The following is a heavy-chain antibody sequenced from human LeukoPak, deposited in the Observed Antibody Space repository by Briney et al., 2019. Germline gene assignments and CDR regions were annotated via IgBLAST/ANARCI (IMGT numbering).Heavy chain of an antibody. CDR1: GFTFSSYE. CDR3: ARGADGVSSNSRGWFDP. D-gene: IGHD2-15*01. J-gene: IGHJ5*02. Sequence: PGGSLRLSCAASGFTFSSYEMNWVRRAPGKGLEWVSSISTSSSYIYYADSVRGRFTISRDNAKNSPYLQMNSLRAEDTAVYSCARGADGVSSNSRGWFDPWGQGTLVTVSS. V-gene: IGHV3-21*01. CDR2: ISTSSSYI.